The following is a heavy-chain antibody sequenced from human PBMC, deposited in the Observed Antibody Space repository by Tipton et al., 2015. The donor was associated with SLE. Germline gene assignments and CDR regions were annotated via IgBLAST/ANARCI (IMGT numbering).Heavy chain of an antibody. Sequence: TLSLTCTVSGGSISSGGNYWSWIRHHPEKGLEWIGYIYYTGTTYYNRSLQSRVSISVDTSKNQFSLRLNSVTAADTAMYYCARASPIPARYFYYYMDVWGKGARVTVSS. CDR2: IYYTGTT. CDR3: ARASPIPARYFYYYMDV. CDR1: GGSISSGGNY. J-gene: IGHJ6*03. D-gene: IGHD6-6*01. V-gene: IGHV4-31*03.